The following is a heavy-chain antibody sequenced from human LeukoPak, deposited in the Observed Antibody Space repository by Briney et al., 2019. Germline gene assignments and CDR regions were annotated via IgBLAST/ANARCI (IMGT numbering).Heavy chain of an antibody. CDR3: AKGEQQLGYYYYYYGMDV. J-gene: IGHJ6*02. D-gene: IGHD6-13*01. Sequence: GGSLRLSCAASGFTFSSYAMSWVRQAPGKGLEWVSAISGSGDSTYYADSVKGRFTISRDNSKNTLYLQMNSLRAEDTAVYYCAKGEQQLGYYYYYYGMDVWGQGTTVTVSS. CDR2: ISGSGDST. CDR1: GFTFSSYA. V-gene: IGHV3-23*01.